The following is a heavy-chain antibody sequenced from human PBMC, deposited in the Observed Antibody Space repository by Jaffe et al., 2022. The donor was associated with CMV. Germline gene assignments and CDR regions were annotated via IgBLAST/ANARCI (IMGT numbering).Heavy chain of an antibody. CDR2: ISWNGGKT. J-gene: IGHJ4*02. V-gene: IGHV3-43*01. Sequence: EVQLVESGGVVIQPGGSLRLSCAASGFIFDDHSMHWVRQAPGKGLEWVAIISWNGGKTYYADSVKGRFTISRDNSKDSLYLQMNILRTADTALYYCAREGSDYALDYWGQGTLVTVSS. CDR1: GFIFDDHS. D-gene: IGHD4-17*01. CDR3: AREGSDYALDY.